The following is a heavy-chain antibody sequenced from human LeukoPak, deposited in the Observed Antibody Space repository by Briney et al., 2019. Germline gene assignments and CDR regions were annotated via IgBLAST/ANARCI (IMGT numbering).Heavy chain of an antibody. D-gene: IGHD6-13*01. Sequence: GGSLRLSCAASGFTFDDYGMSWVRQAPGEGLEWVSGINWNGGSTGYADSVKGRFTISRDDAKNSLYLQMNSLRAEDTALYYCARVAAAVFDFDYWGQGTLVTVSS. CDR3: ARVAAAVFDFDY. V-gene: IGHV3-20*04. J-gene: IGHJ4*02. CDR1: GFTFDDYG. CDR2: INWNGGST.